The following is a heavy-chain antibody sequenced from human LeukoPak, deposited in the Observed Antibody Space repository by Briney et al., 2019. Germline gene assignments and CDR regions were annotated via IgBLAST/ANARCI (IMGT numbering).Heavy chain of an antibody. V-gene: IGHV1-69-2*01. D-gene: IGHD2-15*01. CDR3: ATGNIVVVVAATGNDAFDI. Sequence: ASVKVSCKVSGNTFTDYYMHWVQQAPGKGLEWMGLVDPEDGETIYAEKFQGRVTITADTSTDTAYMELSSLRSEDTAVYYCATGNIVVVVAATGNDAFDIWGQGTMVTVSS. J-gene: IGHJ3*02. CDR2: VDPEDGET. CDR1: GNTFTDYY.